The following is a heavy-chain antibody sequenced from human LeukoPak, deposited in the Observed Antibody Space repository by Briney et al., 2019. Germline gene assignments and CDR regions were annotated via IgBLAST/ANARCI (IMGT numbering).Heavy chain of an antibody. CDR2: INLRGST. J-gene: IGHJ4*02. D-gene: IGHD6-19*01. CDR1: GGSFNDYY. CDR3: ARGWLGSGLDY. V-gene: IGHV4-34*01. Sequence: SETLSLTCAVYGGSFNDYYWNWIRQPPGKGLEWIGEINLRGSTTYNPSLKSRVTISLDESKNQFSLLLNSVTPEDTAVYYCARGWLGSGLDYWGQGTLVTVSS.